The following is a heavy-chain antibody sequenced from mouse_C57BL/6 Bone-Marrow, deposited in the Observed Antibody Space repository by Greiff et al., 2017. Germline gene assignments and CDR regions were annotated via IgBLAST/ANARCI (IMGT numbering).Heavy chain of an antibody. J-gene: IGHJ3*01. V-gene: IGHV5-6*01. D-gene: IGHD2-2*01. CDR2: ISRGGSYT. CDR1: GFTFSSYG. CDR3: ARGGGYGFAY. Sequence: EVQLLESGGDLVKPGGSLKLSCAASGFTFSSYGMSWVRQTPDKRLEWVETISRGGSYTYYPDSVKGRFTISGDNAKNTLYLQMSSLKSEDTAMYYGARGGGYGFAYWGQGTLVTVSA.